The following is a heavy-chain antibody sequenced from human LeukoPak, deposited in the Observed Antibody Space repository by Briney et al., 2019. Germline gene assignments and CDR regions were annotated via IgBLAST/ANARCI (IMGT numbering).Heavy chain of an antibody. CDR1: GFTFGDYA. CDR3: TKGAYGYLDY. Sequence: GGSLRLSCTSSGFTFGDYAMSWFRQAPGKGLEWIGFIRSKAYRGTTEYAASVKGRFAISRDDSRSIAYLQMNSLKTEDTAVYYCTKGAYGYLDYWGQGTLVTVSS. V-gene: IGHV3-49*03. CDR2: IRSKAYRGTT. D-gene: IGHD4-17*01. J-gene: IGHJ4*02.